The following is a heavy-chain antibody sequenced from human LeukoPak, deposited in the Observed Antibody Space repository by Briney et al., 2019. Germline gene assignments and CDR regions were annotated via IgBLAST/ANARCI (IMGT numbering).Heavy chain of an antibody. CDR2: VYRGVST. D-gene: IGHD3-10*01. V-gene: IGHV4-38-2*02. CDR3: AGRGSSSGSFDI. Sequence: SETLSLICTVSGYSISSGYYWGWIRQPPGKGLEWIGTVYRGVSTYYNPSLKSRVTISVDTSKNEISLHLASLTAADTALYYCAGRGSSSGSFDIWGPGTFVTVSS. CDR1: GYSISSGYY. J-gene: IGHJ3*02.